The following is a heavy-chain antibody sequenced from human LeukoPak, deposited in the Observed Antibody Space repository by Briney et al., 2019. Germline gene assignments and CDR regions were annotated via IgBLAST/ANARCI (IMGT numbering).Heavy chain of an antibody. V-gene: IGHV4-59*01. CDR3: ARDGAGRSFYY. D-gene: IGHD6-13*01. CDR2: IYYSGST. Sequence: SETLSLTCTVSGGSISSYYWSWIRQPPGKGLEWIGYIYYSGSTNYNPSLKSRVTISLDTSNNLFSLRLSSVTAADTAIYYCARDGAGRSFYYWGQGTLVTVSS. J-gene: IGHJ4*02. CDR1: GGSISSYY.